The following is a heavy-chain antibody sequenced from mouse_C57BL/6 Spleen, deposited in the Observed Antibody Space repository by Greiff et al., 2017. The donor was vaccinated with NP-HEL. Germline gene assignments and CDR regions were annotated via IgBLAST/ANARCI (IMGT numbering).Heavy chain of an antibody. CDR1: GFSLTSYG. D-gene: IGHD1-1*01. V-gene: IGHV2-2*01. CDR2: IWSGGST. J-gene: IGHJ1*03. Sequence: VQLKESGPGLVQPSQSLSITCTVSGFSLTSYGVHWVRQSPGKGLEWLGVIWSGGSTDYNAAFISRLSISKDNSKSQVFFKMNSLQADDTAIYYCARNTRFITTVVGYFDVWGTGTTVTVSS. CDR3: ARNTRFITTVVGYFDV.